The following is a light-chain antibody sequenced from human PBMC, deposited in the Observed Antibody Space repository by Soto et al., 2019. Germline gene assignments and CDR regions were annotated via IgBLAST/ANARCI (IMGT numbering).Light chain of an antibody. V-gene: IGKV1-39*01. CDR1: QSISRY. J-gene: IGKJ1*01. CDR2: AAS. CDR3: QHSYTSPPWT. Sequence: DIQMTQSPSSVSASAGDRVTITCRASQSISRYLNWYQQKPGKAPKLLIYAASTLQSGVPSRFSGSGSETDFTLTISSLQPEDYATYYCQHSYTSPPWTFGQGTKVEIK.